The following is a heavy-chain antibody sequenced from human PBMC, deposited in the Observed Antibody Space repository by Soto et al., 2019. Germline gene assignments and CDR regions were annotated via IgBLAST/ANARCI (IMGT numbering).Heavy chain of an antibody. CDR2: INWNGDST. V-gene: IGHV3-20*04. Sequence: EVPRVESGGGVVRPGGSLRLSCAASGFTFDDYGMNWVRQALGKGLEWVSGINWNGDSTGYADSVKGRFTISRENAKKSLYLQMNSLRVEDTALYYCASEDLRGYWFFDLWGRGTLVTVSS. J-gene: IGHJ2*01. CDR3: ASEDLRGYWFFDL. CDR1: GFTFDDYG. D-gene: IGHD3-10*01.